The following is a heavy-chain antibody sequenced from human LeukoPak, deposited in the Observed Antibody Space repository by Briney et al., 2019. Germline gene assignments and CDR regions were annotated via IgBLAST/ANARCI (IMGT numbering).Heavy chain of an antibody. CDR2: IYTSGST. V-gene: IGHV4-4*07. D-gene: IGHD5-12*01. CDR1: GGSISSYY. J-gene: IGHJ6*03. CDR3: ARDQRYIVATITEGHYYYYYMDV. Sequence: SETLSLTCTVSGGSISSYYWSWIRQPAGKGLEWIGRIYTSGSTNYNPSLKSRVTMSVDTSKNQFSLKLSSVTAADTAVYYCARDQRYIVATITEGHYYYYYMDVWGKGTTVTVSS.